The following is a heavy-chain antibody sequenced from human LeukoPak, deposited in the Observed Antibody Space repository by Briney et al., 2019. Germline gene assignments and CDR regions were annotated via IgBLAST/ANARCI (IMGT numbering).Heavy chain of an antibody. D-gene: IGHD6-13*01. J-gene: IGHJ5*02. CDR2: ISWNSGSI. CDR3: ARHRAAAGQNWFDP. CDR1: GFTFDDYA. Sequence: PGRSLRLSCAASGFTFDDYAMHWVRHAPGKGLEWVSGISWNSGSIGYADSVKGRFTISRDISKNTLYLQMNSLRAEDTAVYYCARHRAAAGQNWFDPWGQGTLVTVSS. V-gene: IGHV3-9*01.